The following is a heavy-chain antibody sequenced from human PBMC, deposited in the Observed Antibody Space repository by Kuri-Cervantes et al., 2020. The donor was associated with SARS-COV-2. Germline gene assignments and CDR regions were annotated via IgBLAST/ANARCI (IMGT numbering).Heavy chain of an antibody. J-gene: IGHJ3*02. CDR2: ISAYNGNT. V-gene: IGHV1-18*01. CDR1: GYTFTSYG. CDR3: AKDRYQLLPPDAFDI. Sequence: ASVKVSCKASGYTFTSYGISWVRQAPGQGLEWMGWISAYNGNTNYAQKLQGRVTMTTDTSTSTAYMELRSLRSDDTAVYYCAKDRYQLLPPDAFDIWGQGTMVTVSS. D-gene: IGHD2-2*01.